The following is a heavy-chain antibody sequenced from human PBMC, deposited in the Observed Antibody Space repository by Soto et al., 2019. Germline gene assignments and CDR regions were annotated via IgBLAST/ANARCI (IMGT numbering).Heavy chain of an antibody. D-gene: IGHD3-10*01. CDR2: IVVGSGNT. CDR3: AEVSGGYGWGSYYPP. V-gene: IGHV1-58*02. Sequence: GASVKVSCKASGFTFTSSAMHWVRQARGQRLEWIGWIVVGSGNTNYAQKFQERVTITRDMSTSTAYMELSSLRSEDTAVYYCAEVSGGYGWGSYYPPWGQGTLVTVSS. CDR1: GFTFTSSA. J-gene: IGHJ5*02.